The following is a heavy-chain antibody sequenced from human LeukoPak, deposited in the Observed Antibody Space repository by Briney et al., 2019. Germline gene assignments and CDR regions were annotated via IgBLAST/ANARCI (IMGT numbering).Heavy chain of an antibody. CDR1: GGSISSGGYY. D-gene: IGHD3-10*01. V-gene: IGHV4-31*03. Sequence: SQTLSLTCTVSGGSISSGGYYWSWIRQHPGKGLEWIGYIYYSGSTYYNPSLKSRVTKSVDTSKNQFSLKLSSVTAADTAVYYCARLWFGELLSHFETWGQGTLVTVSS. CDR3: ARLWFGELLSHFET. J-gene: IGHJ5*02. CDR2: IYYSGST.